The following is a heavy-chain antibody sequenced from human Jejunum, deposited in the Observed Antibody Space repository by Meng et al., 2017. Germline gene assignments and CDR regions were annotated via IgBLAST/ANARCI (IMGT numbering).Heavy chain of an antibody. D-gene: IGHD6-13*01. CDR1: GFSFSSYW. Sequence: GGSLRLSCVASGFSFSSYWMSWVRQSPGQGLELVANINQDESEKSYVDSVKGRFTISRDNAKNSFRLQMNTLRAEDTALYYCAGGPGYRSFDIWGQGTTVTVSS. V-gene: IGHV3-7*01. J-gene: IGHJ3*02. CDR2: INQDESEK. CDR3: AGGPGYRSFDI.